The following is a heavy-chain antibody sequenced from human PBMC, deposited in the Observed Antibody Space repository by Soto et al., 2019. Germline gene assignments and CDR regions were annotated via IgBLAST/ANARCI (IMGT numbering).Heavy chain of an antibody. CDR1: GFTFSSYA. V-gene: IGHV3-30-3*01. CDR3: ARAYEGDYFDY. CDR2: ISYDGSNK. Sequence: QVQLVESGGGVVQPGGSLRLACAASGFTFSSYAMHWVRQAPGKGVEWVAVISYDGSNKYYADSVKGRFTISRDNSKNTLYLQMNSLRAEDTAVYYGARAYEGDYFDYWGQGTLVTVSS. J-gene: IGHJ4*02. D-gene: IGHD3-16*01.